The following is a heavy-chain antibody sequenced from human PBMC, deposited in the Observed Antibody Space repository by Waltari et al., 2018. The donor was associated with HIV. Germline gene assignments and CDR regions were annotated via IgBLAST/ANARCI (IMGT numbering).Heavy chain of an antibody. J-gene: IGHJ5*02. Sequence: EVQLVQSGGGVVSPEESVRLSCAVSGTLVSDNYMSWILQAPGKGLEWVAVLYGDGTTYYADSVKGRFVVSRDKAKNMFFLQMDYPRGADSATYFCARGIRYYAPWGQGVLVSVS. CDR2: LYGDGTT. V-gene: IGHV3-53*02. CDR1: GTLVSDNY. CDR3: ARGIRYYAP. D-gene: IGHD3-3*01.